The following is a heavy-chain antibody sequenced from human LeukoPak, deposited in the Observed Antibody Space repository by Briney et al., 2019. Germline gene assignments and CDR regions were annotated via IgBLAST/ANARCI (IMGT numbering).Heavy chain of an antibody. D-gene: IGHD1-14*01. CDR2: ITGRGGTT. CDR3: AKGGSFSEGNIDY. Sequence: GGSLRLSCAASGFTFSSYAMSWVRQAPGKGLEWVSAITGRGGTTYYADSVKGRFTISRDNSKNTLYLQMNSLRAEDTAVYYCAKGGSFSEGNIDYWGQGTLVTVSS. J-gene: IGHJ4*02. V-gene: IGHV3-23*01. CDR1: GFTFSSYA.